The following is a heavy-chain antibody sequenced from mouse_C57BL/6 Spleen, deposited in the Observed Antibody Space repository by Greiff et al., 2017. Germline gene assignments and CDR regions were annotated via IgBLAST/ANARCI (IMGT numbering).Heavy chain of an antibody. D-gene: IGHD1-1*01. V-gene: IGHV1-81*01. CDR3: ARYYDEDDY. J-gene: IGHJ2*01. Sequence: VQLQQSGAELVRPGASVKLSCKASGYTFTSYGISWVKQRPGQGLEWIGEIYPRSGNTYYNEKFKGKATLTADKSSSAAYMEIRSLTSEDSLVYFCARYYDEDDYWGQGTTLTVSS. CDR1: GYTFTSYG. CDR2: IYPRSGNT.